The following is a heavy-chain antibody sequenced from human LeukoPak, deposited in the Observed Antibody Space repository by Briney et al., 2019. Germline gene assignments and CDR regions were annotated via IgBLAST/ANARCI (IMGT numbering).Heavy chain of an antibody. CDR2: IIPIFGTA. D-gene: IGHD5-12*01. Sequence: SVKLSCKASGGTFSSYAISWVRQAPGQGLEWMGGIIPIFGTANYAQKFQGRVTITADESTSTAYMELSSLRSEDTAVYYCASPVRGYSGYDSHFDYWGQGTLVTVSS. V-gene: IGHV1-69*01. J-gene: IGHJ4*02. CDR1: GGTFSSYA. CDR3: ASPVRGYSGYDSHFDY.